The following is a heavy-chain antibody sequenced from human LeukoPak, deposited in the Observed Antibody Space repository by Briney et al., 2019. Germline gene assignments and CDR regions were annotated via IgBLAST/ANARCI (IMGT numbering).Heavy chain of an antibody. V-gene: IGHV4-4*09. Sequence: PSETLSVTCTLPGGSISSYYWSWVPQPPGEGLGRIGYIYTSESTNYNPSLKSRVTISVDTSKNQFSLKLSSVTAADTAVYYCARHLDYGDYAMFMDVWGKGTTVTVSS. CDR2: IYTSEST. D-gene: IGHD4-17*01. CDR3: ARHLDYGDYAMFMDV. J-gene: IGHJ6*03. CDR1: GGSISSYY.